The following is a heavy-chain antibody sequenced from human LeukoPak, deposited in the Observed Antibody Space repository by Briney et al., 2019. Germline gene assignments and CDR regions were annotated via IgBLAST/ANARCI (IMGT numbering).Heavy chain of an antibody. Sequence: SETLSLTCAVYGGSFSGYYWSWIRQPPGKGLEWIGEINHSGSTNYNPSLKSRVTISVDTSKNQFSLKLSSVTAADTAVYYRARGRQYSGSPNWFDPWGQGTLVTVSS. CDR2: INHSGST. CDR1: GGSFSGYY. V-gene: IGHV4-34*01. CDR3: ARGRQYSGSPNWFDP. J-gene: IGHJ5*02. D-gene: IGHD1-26*01.